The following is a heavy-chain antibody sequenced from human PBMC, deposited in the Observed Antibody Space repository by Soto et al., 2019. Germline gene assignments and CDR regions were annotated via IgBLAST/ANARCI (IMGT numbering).Heavy chain of an antibody. CDR1: GYTFTSYA. V-gene: IGHV1-3*01. CDR2: INAGNGNT. CDR3: ARDNSWRWYCSGGSCYSPPHYYYYGMDV. J-gene: IGHJ6*02. D-gene: IGHD2-15*01. Sequence: QVQLVQSGAEVKKPGASVKVSCKASGYTFTSYAMHWVRQAPGQRLEWMGWINAGNGNTKYSQKFQGRVTITRDTSASTAYMELSSLRSEDTAVYYCARDNSWRWYCSGGSCYSPPHYYYYGMDVWGQGTTVTVSS.